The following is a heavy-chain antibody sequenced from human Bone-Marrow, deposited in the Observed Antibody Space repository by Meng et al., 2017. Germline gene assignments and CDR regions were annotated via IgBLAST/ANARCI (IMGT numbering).Heavy chain of an antibody. V-gene: IGHV3-48*03. CDR3: ARGGYSGYDYFLCAFDI. D-gene: IGHD5-12*01. CDR2: ISSSGSTI. CDR1: GFTFSSYE. J-gene: IGHJ3*02. Sequence: GALRLSCAASGFTFSSYEMNWVRQAPGKGLEWVSYISSSGSTIYYADSVKGRFTISRDNAKNSLYLQMNSLRAEDTAVYYCARGGYSGYDYFLCAFDIWGQGTMVTVSS.